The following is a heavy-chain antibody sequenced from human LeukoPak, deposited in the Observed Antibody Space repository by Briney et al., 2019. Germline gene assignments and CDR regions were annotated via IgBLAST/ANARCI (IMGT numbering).Heavy chain of an antibody. CDR3: AKEGVVQGSFDI. V-gene: IGHV3-9*01. J-gene: IGHJ3*02. CDR2: ISWNSGSI. CDR1: GFTFDDYA. D-gene: IGHD2-15*01. Sequence: GRSLRLSCAASGFTFDDYAMHWVRRAPGKGLEWVSGISWNSGSIGYADSVKGRFTISRDNAKNSLYLQMNSLRAEDTALYYCAKEGVVQGSFDIWGQGTMVTVSS.